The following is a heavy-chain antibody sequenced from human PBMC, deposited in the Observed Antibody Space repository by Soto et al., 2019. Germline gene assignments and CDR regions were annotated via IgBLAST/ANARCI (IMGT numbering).Heavy chain of an antibody. CDR2: IYWDDDK. Sequence: QITLKESGPTLAKPTQTLTLTCTFSGFSRSTSGVGVGWIRXXPGKALEWLALIYWDDDKRYSPSLKSRLTITXXXXKXXXXXXXXXXXXXXXXXXXXXHXRXYYDSSGXYYLDYWGQGTLVTVSS. CDR3: XHXRXYYDSSGXYYLDY. V-gene: IGHV2-5*02. CDR1: GFSRSTSGVG. J-gene: IGHJ4*02. D-gene: IGHD3-22*01.